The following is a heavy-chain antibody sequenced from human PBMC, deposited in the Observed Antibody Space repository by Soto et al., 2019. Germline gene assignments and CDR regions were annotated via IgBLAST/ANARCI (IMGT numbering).Heavy chain of an antibody. J-gene: IGHJ3*02. CDR3: ARYCSGGSCFYKGGAFDI. D-gene: IGHD2-15*01. Sequence: SVKVSCKXSGGTFSSYTFSWVRQAPGQGLEWMGGITPIFGTSRYSQKFQGRVTITADESTTTAYMELSSLRSEDTAVYYCARYCSGGSCFYKGGAFDIWGQGTMVTVSS. CDR1: GGTFSSYT. CDR2: ITPIFGTS. V-gene: IGHV1-69*13.